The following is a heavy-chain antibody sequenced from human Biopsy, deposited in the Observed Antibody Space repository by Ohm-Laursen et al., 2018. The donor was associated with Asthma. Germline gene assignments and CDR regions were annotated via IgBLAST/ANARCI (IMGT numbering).Heavy chain of an antibody. CDR3: ARCQVGYSSGWSLLLKKIYYSGMDV. D-gene: IGHD6-19*01. Sequence: VSSVKVSCKASGGMFGNYAISWVRQAPGQGLEWLGGIMTVFGTTNYAQKFQGRVTITADESTSTAYTEVTSLRSEDTAIYYCARCQVGYSSGWSLLLKKIYYSGMDVWGQGTAVTVSS. J-gene: IGHJ6*02. V-gene: IGHV1-69*01. CDR1: GGMFGNYA. CDR2: IMTVFGTT.